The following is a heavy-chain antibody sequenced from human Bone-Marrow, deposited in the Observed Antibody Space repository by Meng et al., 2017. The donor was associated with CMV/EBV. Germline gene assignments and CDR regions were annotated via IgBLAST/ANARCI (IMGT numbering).Heavy chain of an antibody. CDR2: IYWDDDT. CDR1: GFSLSISGRG. J-gene: IGHJ4*02. Sequence: FSGFSLSISGRGLGWVRQPPGKALEWLALIYWDDDTRYSPSLKSRLTITKDSFRKQVVLQMTNMDPADTATYYCARTSRGYGGSYLHWGQGTLVTVSS. CDR3: ARTSRGYGGSYLH. V-gene: IGHV2-5*02. D-gene: IGHD1-26*01.